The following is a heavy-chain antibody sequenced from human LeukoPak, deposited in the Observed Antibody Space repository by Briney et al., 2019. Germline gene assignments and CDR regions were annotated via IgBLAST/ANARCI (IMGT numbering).Heavy chain of an antibody. D-gene: IGHD1-1*01. Sequence: SETLSLTCTVSGGSISSYYWSWIRQPPGNGLEWIGYIYYSGSTNYNPSLKSRVTISVDTSKNQFSLKLSSVTAADTAVYYCARRPRTTWTFDYWGQGTLVTVSS. J-gene: IGHJ4*02. V-gene: IGHV4-59*08. CDR2: IYYSGST. CDR1: GGSISSYY. CDR3: ARRPRTTWTFDY.